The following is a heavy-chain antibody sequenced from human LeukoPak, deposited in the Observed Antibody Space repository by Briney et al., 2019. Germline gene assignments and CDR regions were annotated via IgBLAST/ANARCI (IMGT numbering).Heavy chain of an antibody. D-gene: IGHD3-22*01. V-gene: IGHV1-69*13. Sequence: SVKVSCKASGGTFSSYTISWVRQAPGQGLEWMGGIIPIFGTANYAQKFQGRVTITADESTSTAYMELSSLRSEDTAVYYCASVVQRWLSTAERPYYFDYWGQGTLVTVSS. CDR2: IIPIFGTA. J-gene: IGHJ4*02. CDR1: GGTFSSYT. CDR3: ASVVQRWLSTAERPYYFDY.